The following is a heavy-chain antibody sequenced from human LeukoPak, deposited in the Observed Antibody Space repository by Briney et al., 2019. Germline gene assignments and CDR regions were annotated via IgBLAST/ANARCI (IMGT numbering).Heavy chain of an antibody. Sequence: AESLKISCQTSGYSFSSYWIAWVRRMPGKGLEWMGIMYPGDSETRYSPSFQGQVTISADKSISTAYLQWNSLKASDTAMYYCARRADGYNPYAFDIWGQGTMVTVSS. D-gene: IGHD5-24*01. V-gene: IGHV5-51*01. CDR1: GYSFSSYW. CDR3: ARRADGYNPYAFDI. J-gene: IGHJ3*02. CDR2: MYPGDSET.